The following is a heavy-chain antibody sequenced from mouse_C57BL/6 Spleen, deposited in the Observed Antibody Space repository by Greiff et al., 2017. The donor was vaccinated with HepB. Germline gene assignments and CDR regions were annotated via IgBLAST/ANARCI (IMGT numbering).Heavy chain of an antibody. CDR3: ARGRHYYAMDY. CDR2: INPNNGGT. Sequence: VQLQQSGPELVKPGASVKISCKASGYTFTDYYMNWVKQSHGKSLEWIGDINPNNGGTSYNQKFKGKATLTVDKSSSTAYMELRSLTSEDSAVYYCARGRHYYAMDYWGQGTSVTVSS. J-gene: IGHJ4*01. CDR1: GYTFTDYY. V-gene: IGHV1-26*01.